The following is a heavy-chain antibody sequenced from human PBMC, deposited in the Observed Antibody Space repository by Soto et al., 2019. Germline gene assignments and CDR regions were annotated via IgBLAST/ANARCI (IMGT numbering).Heavy chain of an antibody. D-gene: IGHD6-25*01. CDR2: ISGSGTTI. J-gene: IGHJ6*02. CDR1: GFTFGDYY. V-gene: IGHV3-11*01. CDR3: ARRAIAADV. Sequence: QVQLVESGGGLVKPGGSLRLSCAASGFTFGDYYMSWFRQAPGKGLEWISYISGSGTTIYYIDSVKGRFTISRDNTKNSLYLQMNSLRADDTALYYCARRAIAADVWGQGTTVTVSS.